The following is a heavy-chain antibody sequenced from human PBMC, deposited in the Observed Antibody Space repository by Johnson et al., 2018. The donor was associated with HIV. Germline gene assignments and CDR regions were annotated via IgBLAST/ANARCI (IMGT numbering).Heavy chain of an antibody. CDR2: ISSSGGTI. J-gene: IGHJ3*02. D-gene: IGHD5-12*01. CDR3: AKDRPSKWLRSHGAAFDI. V-gene: IGHV3-11*04. Sequence: QVQLVESGGGLVKPGGSLRLSCAASRFTFSDYYMSWIRQTPGKGLEWVSYISSSGGTIYYADSVKGRFSISRDNAKNSLYLQMNSLRAEDTAVYYCAKDRPSKWLRSHGAAFDIWGQGTMVTVSS. CDR1: RFTFSDYY.